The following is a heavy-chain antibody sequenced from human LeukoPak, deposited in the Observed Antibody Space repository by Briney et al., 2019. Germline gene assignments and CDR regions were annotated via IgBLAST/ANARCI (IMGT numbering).Heavy chain of an antibody. D-gene: IGHD2-15*01. J-gene: IGHJ4*02. CDR2: ISAYNGNT. CDR3: AREGYCSGGSCRYYFDY. CDR1: GYTFTSYG. V-gene: IGHV1-18*01. Sequence: ASVKVSCKASGYTFTSYGISWVRQAPGQGLEWTGWISAYNGNTNYAQKLQGRVTMTTDTSTSTASMELRSLRSDDTAVYYCAREGYCSGGSCRYYFDYWGQGTLVTVSS.